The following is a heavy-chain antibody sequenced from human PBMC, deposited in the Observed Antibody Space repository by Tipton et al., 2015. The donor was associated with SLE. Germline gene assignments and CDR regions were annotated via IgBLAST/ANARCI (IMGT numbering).Heavy chain of an antibody. CDR3: AYYDFWSGRDY. V-gene: IGHV4-59*11. CDR1: GDSISSHY. Sequence: TLSLTCTVSGDSISSHYCNWIRQPPGKGLEWIGYIYSSGNTNYNPSLKSRVTISVDTSKNQFSLKLGSVTAADTAVYYCAYYDFWSGRDYWGQGTLVTVSS. CDR2: IYSSGNT. J-gene: IGHJ4*02. D-gene: IGHD3-3*01.